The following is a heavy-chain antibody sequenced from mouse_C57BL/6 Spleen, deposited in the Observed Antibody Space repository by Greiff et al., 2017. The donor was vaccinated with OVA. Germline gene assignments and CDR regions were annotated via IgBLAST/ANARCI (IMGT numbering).Heavy chain of an antibody. D-gene: IGHD2-2*01. CDR1: GYTFTSYW. J-gene: IGHJ3*01. Sequence: QVPLQQPGAELVRPGSSVKLSCKASGYTFTSYWMHWVKQRPIQGLEWIGNIDPSDSETHYNQKFKDKATLTVDKSSSTAYMQLSSLTSEDSAVYYCARNDYGYDGFAYWGQGTLVTVSA. CDR3: ARNDYGYDGFAY. V-gene: IGHV1-52*01. CDR2: IDPSDSET.